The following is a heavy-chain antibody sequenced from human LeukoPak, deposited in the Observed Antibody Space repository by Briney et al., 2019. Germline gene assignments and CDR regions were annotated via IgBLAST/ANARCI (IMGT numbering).Heavy chain of an antibody. CDR2: IKTKDDGGTT. CDR3: TTVSLVVVSTTRGDF. D-gene: IGHD2-8*02. V-gene: IGHV3-15*01. J-gene: IGHJ4*02. CDR1: GLTFSNAW. Sequence: GGSLRLSCRASGLTFSNAWMSWVRQAPGRGLEWVGRIKTKDDGGTTDYAAPVKGRFSISRDDSKNSLYLQMNSLKTDDMAVYYCTTVSLVVVSTTRGDFWGQGTLVTVSS.